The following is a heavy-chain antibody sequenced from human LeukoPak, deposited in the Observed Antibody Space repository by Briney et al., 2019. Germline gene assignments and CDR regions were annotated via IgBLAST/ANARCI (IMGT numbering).Heavy chain of an antibody. Sequence: SETLSLTCAVYGGSFSGYYWSWIRQPPGKGLEWIGEINHSGSTNYNPSLKSRVTISVDTSKNQFSLKLSSVTAADTAVYYCARSATVTYYYFGYWGQGTLVTVSS. CDR1: GGSFSGYY. D-gene: IGHD4-17*01. CDR2: INHSGST. V-gene: IGHV4-34*01. J-gene: IGHJ4*02. CDR3: ARSATVTYYYFGY.